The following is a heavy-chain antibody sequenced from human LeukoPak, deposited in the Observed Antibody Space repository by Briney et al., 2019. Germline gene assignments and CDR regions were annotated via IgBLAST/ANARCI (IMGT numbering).Heavy chain of an antibody. CDR2: INPNSGGT. D-gene: IGHD2-15*01. Sequence: ASVKVSCKASGYTSTGYYVHWVRQAPGQGLEWMGWINPNSGGTNYAQKFQGWVTMTRDASISTAYMELSRLRSDDTAVYYCARVSLAATYFDYWGQGTLVTVSS. V-gene: IGHV1-2*04. CDR1: GYTSTGYY. CDR3: ARVSLAATYFDY. J-gene: IGHJ4*02.